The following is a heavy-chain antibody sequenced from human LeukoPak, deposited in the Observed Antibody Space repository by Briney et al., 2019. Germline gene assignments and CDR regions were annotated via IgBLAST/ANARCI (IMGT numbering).Heavy chain of an antibody. CDR2: IYYSGST. CDR3: ARGADGYSQSSHGVPSTPPSWFDP. CDR1: GGSISSSSYY. V-gene: IGHV4-39*07. Sequence: PSETLSLTCTVSGGSISSSSYYWGWIRQPPGKGLEWIGSIYYSGSTYYNPSLKSRVTISVDTSKNQFSLKLSSVTAADTAVYYCARGADGYSQSSHGVPSTPPSWFDPWGQGTLVTVSS. D-gene: IGHD5-24*01. J-gene: IGHJ5*02.